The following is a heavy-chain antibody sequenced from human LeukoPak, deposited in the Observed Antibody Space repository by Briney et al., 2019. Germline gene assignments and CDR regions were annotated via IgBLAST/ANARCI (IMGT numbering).Heavy chain of an antibody. CDR3: ARDSPYYYGSGSPY. CDR2: IHYSGST. V-gene: IGHV4-39*07. D-gene: IGHD3-10*01. J-gene: IGHJ4*02. Sequence: SETLSLTCTVSGGSISSSSYYWGWIRQPPGKGLEWIASIHYSGSTNYNPSLKSRVTISVDTSKNQFSLKLSSVTAADTAVYYCARDSPYYYGSGSPYWGQGTLVTVSS. CDR1: GGSISSSSYY.